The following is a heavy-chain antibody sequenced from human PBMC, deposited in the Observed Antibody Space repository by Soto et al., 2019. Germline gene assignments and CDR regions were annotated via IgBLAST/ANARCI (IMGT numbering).Heavy chain of an antibody. CDR2: ISYDGSTT. V-gene: IGHV3-30-3*01. CDR3: ARHLASTVTTSGWFDP. D-gene: IGHD4-4*01. Sequence: QVQLVESGGAVVQPGMSLRLSCAASGFTLSSHAMHWVRQTPGKGLEWLSIISYDGSTTYYSDSVKGRFTISRDNSKNALYLQISSLRPDGTGVYFWARHLASTVTTSGWFDPWGQGTLVTVSS. J-gene: IGHJ5*02. CDR1: GFTLSSHA.